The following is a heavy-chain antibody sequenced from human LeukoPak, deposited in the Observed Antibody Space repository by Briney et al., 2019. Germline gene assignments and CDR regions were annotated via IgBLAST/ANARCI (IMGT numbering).Heavy chain of an antibody. J-gene: IGHJ3*02. CDR1: GGTLSSYA. CDR3: ARQAKYYYDSSGYYILTYRPDGHDAFDI. CDR2: IIPIFGTA. V-gene: IGHV1-69*05. D-gene: IGHD3-22*01. Sequence: ASVKVSCKASGGTLSSYAISWVRQAPGQGLEWMGRIIPIFGTANYAQKFQGRVTITTDESTSTAYMELSSLRSEDTAVYYCARQAKYYYDSSGYYILTYRPDGHDAFDIWGQGTMVTVSS.